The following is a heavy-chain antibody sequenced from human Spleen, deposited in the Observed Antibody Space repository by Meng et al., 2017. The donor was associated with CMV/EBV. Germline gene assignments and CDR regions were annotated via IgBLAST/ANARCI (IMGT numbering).Heavy chain of an antibody. V-gene: IGHV6-1*01. D-gene: IGHD6-19*01. CDR2: TYYRSKWYN. J-gene: IGHJ4*02. CDR1: VSSNSAA. Sequence: VSSNSAAWTWIRQSPSRGLEWLGRTYYRSKWYNDYAVSVKSRITINPDTSKNQFSLQLNSVTPEDTAVYYCARTRPHSSGWGNFDYWGQGTLVTVSS. CDR3: ARTRPHSSGWGNFDY.